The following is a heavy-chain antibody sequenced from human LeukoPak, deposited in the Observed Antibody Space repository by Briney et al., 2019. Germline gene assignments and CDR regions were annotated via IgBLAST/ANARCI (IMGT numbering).Heavy chain of an antibody. CDR3: ARGGSYHGY. CDR1: GGSFSGYY. CDR2: INHSGGT. J-gene: IGHJ4*02. V-gene: IGHV4-34*01. Sequence: SETLSLTCAVYGGSFSGYYWSWIRQPPGKGLEWIGEINHSGGTNYNPSLKSRVTISVDTSKNQFSLKLSSVTAADTATYYCARGGSYHGYWGQGTLVTVSS. D-gene: IGHD1-26*01.